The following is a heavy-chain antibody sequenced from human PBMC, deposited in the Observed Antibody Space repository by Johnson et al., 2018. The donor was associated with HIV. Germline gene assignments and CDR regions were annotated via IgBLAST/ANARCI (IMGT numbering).Heavy chain of an antibody. D-gene: IGHD5-24*01. CDR3: AREERDGINSAFDI. CDR1: GFTFSSYA. V-gene: IGHV3-30-3*01. Sequence: QVLLVESGGGVVQPGRSLRLSCAASGFTFSSYAMHWVRQAPCKGLEWVAVISYDGSNQYYEDSVKGRFTISRDNSKNTLYLQMNSLRAEDTAVYYCAREERDGINSAFDIWGQGTMVTVSS. CDR2: ISYDGSNQ. J-gene: IGHJ3*02.